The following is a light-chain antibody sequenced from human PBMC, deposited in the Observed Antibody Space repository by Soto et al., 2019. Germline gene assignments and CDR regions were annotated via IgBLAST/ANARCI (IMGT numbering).Light chain of an antibody. J-gene: IGLJ3*02. CDR3: SSYAVSNNFYFV. CDR1: SSDGGGYNY. V-gene: IGLV2-8*01. Sequence: QSALTQPPSASGSPGQSVTISCTGTSSDGGGYNYVSWYQQYPGRAPNLMIYEVTKRPSGVPDPFSGSKSGNTASLTVSGLQAEDEADYYCSSYAVSNNFYFVFGGGTKLTVL. CDR2: EVT.